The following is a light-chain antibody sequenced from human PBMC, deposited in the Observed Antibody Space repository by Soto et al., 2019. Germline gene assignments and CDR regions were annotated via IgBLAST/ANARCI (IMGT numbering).Light chain of an antibody. CDR1: QSISSN. Sequence: EIVMTQSPATLSVSPGERATLSCRASQSISSNLAWYQQKPGQSLRLLIYCASTRATVFPARFSGSGSGTEFTLTISRLQSEDFAVYYCQQYNNWPYTFGQVTKLEIK. V-gene: IGKV3-15*01. CDR3: QQYNNWPYT. CDR2: CAS. J-gene: IGKJ2*01.